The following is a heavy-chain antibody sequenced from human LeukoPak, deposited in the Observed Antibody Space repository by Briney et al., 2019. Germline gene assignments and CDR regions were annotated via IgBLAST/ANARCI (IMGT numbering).Heavy chain of an antibody. CDR1: GGSISGYY. CDR2: INHSGST. V-gene: IGHV4-34*01. Sequence: SETLPLTCTVSGGSISGYYWSWIRQPPGKGLEWIGEINHSGSTSYNPSLKSRVTISVDTSKNQFSLKLSSVTAADTAVYYCARRRRIVGATPGAFDIWGQGTMVTVSS. CDR3: ARRRRIVGATPGAFDI. J-gene: IGHJ3*02. D-gene: IGHD1-26*01.